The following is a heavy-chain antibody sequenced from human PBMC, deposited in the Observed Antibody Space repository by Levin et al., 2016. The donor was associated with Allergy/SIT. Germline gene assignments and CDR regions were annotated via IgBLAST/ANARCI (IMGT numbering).Heavy chain of an antibody. D-gene: IGHD3-22*01. CDR2: ISAYNGNT. J-gene: IGHJ4*02. V-gene: IGHV1-18*01. Sequence: ASVKVSCKASGYTFTSYGISWVRQAPGQGLEWMGWISAYNGNTNYAQKLQGRVTMTTDTSTSTAYMELRSLRSDDTAVYYCARDFREWLPMIVVSLDYWGQGTLVTVSS. CDR3: ARDFREWLPMIVVSLDY. CDR1: GYTFTSYG.